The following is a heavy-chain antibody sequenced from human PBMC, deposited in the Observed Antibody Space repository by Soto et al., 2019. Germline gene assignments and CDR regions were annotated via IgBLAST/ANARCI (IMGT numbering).Heavy chain of an antibody. V-gene: IGHV3-23*01. CDR2: ISGSAGST. CDR1: GFTFNNYA. CDR3: AKAGGAAGTVDYFDY. D-gene: IGHD6-13*01. Sequence: VGSLRLSCAASGFTFNNYAINWVRQSPGKGLEWVSVISGSAGSTYYADSVKGRFTITRDNSKNTLYLQMSSLRAEDTAVYYCAKAGGAAGTVDYFDYWGQGTLVTVSS. J-gene: IGHJ4*02.